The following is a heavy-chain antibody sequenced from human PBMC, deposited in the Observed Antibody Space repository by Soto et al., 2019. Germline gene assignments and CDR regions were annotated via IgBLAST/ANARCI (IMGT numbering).Heavy chain of an antibody. V-gene: IGHV1-69*19. D-gene: IGHD6-6*01. J-gene: IGHJ6*02. Sequence: QVQLVHSGAEVKKPGSSVKVSCKASGGTFSSYAISWVRQAPGQGLEWMGGSIPIFGTANYAQKFQGRVTITEVESTSTAYMELSSLRSEDTAVYYCARAEYSSSSGTYYYYGMDVWGQGTTVTVCS. CDR1: GGTFSSYA. CDR2: SIPIFGTA. CDR3: ARAEYSSSSGTYYYYGMDV.